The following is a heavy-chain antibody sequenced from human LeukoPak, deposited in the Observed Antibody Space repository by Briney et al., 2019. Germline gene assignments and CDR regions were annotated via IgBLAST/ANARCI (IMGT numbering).Heavy chain of an antibody. Sequence: PSETLSLTCTVSGGSVSSGSYYWSWIRQPPGEGLEWIGYIYYSGGTKYNPSLKSRVTISVDTSKNQFSLKLSSVTAADTAVYYCARGPYYYDSSGYAYYYYGMDVWGQGTTVTVSS. D-gene: IGHD3-22*01. CDR3: ARGPYYYDSSGYAYYYYGMDV. V-gene: IGHV4-61*01. CDR1: GGSVSSGSYY. CDR2: IYYSGGT. J-gene: IGHJ6*02.